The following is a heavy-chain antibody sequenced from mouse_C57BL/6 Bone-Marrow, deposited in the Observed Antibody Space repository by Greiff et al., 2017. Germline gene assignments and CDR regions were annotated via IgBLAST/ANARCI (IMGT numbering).Heavy chain of an antibody. CDR3: ARSRWLPYAY. J-gene: IGHJ3*01. V-gene: IGHV1-81*01. CDR1: GYTFTSSG. CDR2: IYPRSGNT. D-gene: IGHD2-2*01. Sequence: QVQLQQSGAELARPGASVKLSCKASGYTFTSSGISWVKQRTGQGLEWIGAIYPRSGNTYYNEKFKGKATLTADKSSSTAYMELRSLTSEDSAVYFCARSRWLPYAYWGQGTLVTVSA.